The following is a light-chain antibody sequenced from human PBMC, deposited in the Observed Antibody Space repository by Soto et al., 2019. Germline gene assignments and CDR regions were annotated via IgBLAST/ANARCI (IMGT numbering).Light chain of an antibody. V-gene: IGKV3-11*01. CDR3: QQRSNWPSLT. CDR1: QSVGSY. Sequence: EIVLIQSPATLSLSPGERATLPCRASQSVGSYLAWYQHKPGQAPRLLISDASNRATGIPARFSGSGSETDFTLTISSLEPEDSAVYYCQQRSNWPSLTFGGGTKVDIK. J-gene: IGKJ4*01. CDR2: DAS.